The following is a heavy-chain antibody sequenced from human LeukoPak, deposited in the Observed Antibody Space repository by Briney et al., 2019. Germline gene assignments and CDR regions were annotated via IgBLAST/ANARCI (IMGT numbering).Heavy chain of an antibody. CDR3: ASSIAARPGDAFDI. CDR1: GGSISSYY. D-gene: IGHD6-13*01. Sequence: SETLSLTCTVSGGSISSYYWSWIRQPPGKGLEWIGYIYYSGSTNYNPSLKSRVTISVDTSKNQFSLKLSSVTAADTAVYYCASSIAARPGDAFDIWGQGTMVTVSS. J-gene: IGHJ3*02. CDR2: IYYSGST. V-gene: IGHV4-59*01.